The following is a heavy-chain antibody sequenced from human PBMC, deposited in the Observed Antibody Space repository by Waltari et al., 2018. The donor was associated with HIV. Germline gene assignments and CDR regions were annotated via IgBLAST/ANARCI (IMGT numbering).Heavy chain of an antibody. CDR3: AREEYGGSLDI. CDR1: GGSMSSYY. Sequence: QVQLQESGPGLAKPSETLSLTCTVSGGSMSSYYWSWIRQPAGKRLEWIGRIYTTGSTNYNPSLKSRVTMSIDTSNNQFFLKLSSVTAADTAMYYCAREEYGGSLDIWGQGTMVTVSS. V-gene: IGHV4-4*07. J-gene: IGHJ3*02. CDR2: IYTTGST. D-gene: IGHD4-17*01.